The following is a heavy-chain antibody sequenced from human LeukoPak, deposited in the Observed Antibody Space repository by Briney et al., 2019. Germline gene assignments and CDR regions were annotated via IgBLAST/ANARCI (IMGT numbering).Heavy chain of an antibody. Sequence: GGSLRLSCAASGFTFSSYWMSWVRQAPGKGLEWVANIKQDGSEKYYVDSVKGRFTISRDNAKNSLYLQMNSLRAEDTAVYYCAQENWLLSYFDYWAQGTTVTVSS. CDR2: IKQDGSEK. J-gene: IGHJ4*03. CDR1: GFTFSSYW. D-gene: IGHD3-9*01. V-gene: IGHV3-7*01. CDR3: AQENWLLSYFDY.